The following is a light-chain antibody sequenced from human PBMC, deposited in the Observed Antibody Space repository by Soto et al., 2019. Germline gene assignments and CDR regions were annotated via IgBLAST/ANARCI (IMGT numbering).Light chain of an antibody. V-gene: IGKV1-5*01. CDR3: QQYNSYSRT. CDR1: QSISSW. CDR2: DAS. J-gene: IGKJ1*01. Sequence: DIQMTQSPSTLSASVGDRVTITCRASQSISSWLAWYQQKPGKAPKLLIYDASSLESGVPSRFSGSGSGTEFTLTISSMQPDDFATYYCQQYNSYSRTFGQGPKV.